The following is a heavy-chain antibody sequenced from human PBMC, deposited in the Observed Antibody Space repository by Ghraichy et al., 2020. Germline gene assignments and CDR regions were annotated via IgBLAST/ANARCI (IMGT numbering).Heavy chain of an antibody. CDR3: ARDTPWEPEVGYYFDY. Sequence: ASVKVSCKASGYTFTSYGISWVRQAPGQGLEWMGWISAYNGNTNYAQKLQGRVTMTTDTSTSTAYMELRSLRSDDTAVYYCARDTPWEPEVGYYFDYWGQGTLVTVSS. CDR2: ISAYNGNT. J-gene: IGHJ4*02. D-gene: IGHD1-26*01. V-gene: IGHV1-18*01. CDR1: GYTFTSYG.